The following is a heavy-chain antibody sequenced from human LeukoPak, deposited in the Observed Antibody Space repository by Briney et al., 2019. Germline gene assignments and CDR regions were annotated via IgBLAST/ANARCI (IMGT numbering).Heavy chain of an antibody. CDR2: IYYTGST. CDR1: GGSISSSSYY. J-gene: IGHJ4*02. CDR3: ARDRSGWYGQEY. D-gene: IGHD6-19*01. V-gene: IGHV4-61*05. Sequence: PSETLSLTCTVSGGSISSSSYYWSWIRQPAGKGLEWIGRIYYTGSTNYNPSLKSRVTISVDNSKNQFSLKLSSVTAADTAVYYCARDRSGWYGQEYWGQGNLVTVSS.